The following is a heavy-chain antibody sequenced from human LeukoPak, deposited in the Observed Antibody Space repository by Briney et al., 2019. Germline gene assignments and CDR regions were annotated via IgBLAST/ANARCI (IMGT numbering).Heavy chain of an antibody. Sequence: PGGSLRLSCAASRFTFSNYWMSWVRQAPGKGLEWVANIKQDGSEKYYVDSVKGRFTMSRDNAKNSLYLQMNSLRAEDTAVYYCVRQRGSYSFDYWGQGTLVTVSS. V-gene: IGHV3-7*01. CDR2: IKQDGSEK. CDR3: VRQRGSYSFDY. J-gene: IGHJ4*02. CDR1: RFTFSNYW. D-gene: IGHD1-26*01.